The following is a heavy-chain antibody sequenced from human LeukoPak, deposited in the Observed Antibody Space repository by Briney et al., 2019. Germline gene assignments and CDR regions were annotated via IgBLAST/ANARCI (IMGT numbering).Heavy chain of an antibody. J-gene: IGHJ4*02. CDR2: ISYDGSNK. CDR1: GFTFSSYG. Sequence: AGGSLRLSCAASGFTFSSYGMHWVRQAPGKGLEWVAVISYDGSNKYYADSVKGRFTISRDNSKNTLYLQMNSLRAEDTAVYYCAKTPEAVAGMDFDYWAREPWSPSPQ. CDR3: AKTPEAVAGMDFDY. V-gene: IGHV3-30*18. D-gene: IGHD6-19*01.